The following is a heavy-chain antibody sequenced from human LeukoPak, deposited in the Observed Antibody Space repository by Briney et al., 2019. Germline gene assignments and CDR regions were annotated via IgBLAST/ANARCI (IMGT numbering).Heavy chain of an antibody. J-gene: IGHJ4*02. Sequence: SETLSLTCTVSGGSISSGGYYWSWIRQHPGKGLEWIGYIYYSGSTYYNPSLKSRVTISVDTSKNQFSLKLSSVTAADTAVYYCARNGDYSIDNWGQGTLVTVSS. CDR1: GGSISSGGYY. V-gene: IGHV4-31*03. CDR2: IYYSGST. CDR3: ARNGDYSIDN. D-gene: IGHD4-17*01.